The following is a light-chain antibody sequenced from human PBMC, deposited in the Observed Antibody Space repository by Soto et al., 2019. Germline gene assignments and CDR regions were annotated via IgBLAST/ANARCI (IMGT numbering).Light chain of an antibody. J-gene: IGLJ3*02. V-gene: IGLV2-11*01. Sequence: QSVLTQPRSVSGSPRQSVTISCTGTSSDVGAYDSVSWYQQHPGKAPKLIIYDVSTRPSGVPDRFSGSKSGNTASLTISGLQAEDEADYHCCSYAGSYTFKVFGGGTQLTVL. CDR3: CSYAGSYTFKV. CDR1: SSDVGAYDS. CDR2: DVS.